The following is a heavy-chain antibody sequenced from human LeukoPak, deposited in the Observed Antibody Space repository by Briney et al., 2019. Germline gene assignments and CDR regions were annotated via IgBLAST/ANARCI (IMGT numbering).Heavy chain of an antibody. CDR2: IYPGDSDT. Sequence: GESLKISCKGSGYSFTSYWIGWVRQMPGKGLEWMGIIYPGDSDTRYSPSFQGQVTISADKSISTAYLQWSSLEASDTAMYYCARRVSSGWYGDYGMDVWGQGTTVTVSS. CDR1: GYSFTSYW. V-gene: IGHV5-51*01. J-gene: IGHJ6*02. D-gene: IGHD6-19*01. CDR3: ARRVSSGWYGDYGMDV.